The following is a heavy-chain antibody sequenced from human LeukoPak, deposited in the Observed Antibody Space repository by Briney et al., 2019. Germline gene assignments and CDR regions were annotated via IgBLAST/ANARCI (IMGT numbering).Heavy chain of an antibody. V-gene: IGHV3-53*01. D-gene: IGHD4-17*01. CDR2: IHSAVRS. Sequence: PGRSLRLSCTASGFTVSHYYMHWVRQAPRKGQEWVSVIHSAVRSYHADSVKGRFTISRDNAKNSLYLQMNSLRAEDTAVYYCARVYYGVNDYWGQGTLVTVSS. J-gene: IGHJ4*02. CDR1: GFTVSHYY. CDR3: ARVYYGVNDY.